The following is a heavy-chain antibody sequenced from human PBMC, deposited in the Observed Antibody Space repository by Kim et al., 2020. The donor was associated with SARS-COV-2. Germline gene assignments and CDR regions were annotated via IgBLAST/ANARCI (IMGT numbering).Heavy chain of an antibody. CDR3: ARVPTTGYSTT. D-gene: IGHD6-13*01. CDR1: GFTFSSYE. V-gene: IGHV3-48*03. J-gene: IGHJ6*02. Sequence: GGSLRLSCAASGFTFSSYEMNWVRQAPGKGLEWVSYISSSGSTIYYADSVKGRFTISRDNAKNSLYLQMNSLRAEDTAVYYCARVPTTGYSTTWGQGTTVTVSS. CDR2: ISSSGSTI.